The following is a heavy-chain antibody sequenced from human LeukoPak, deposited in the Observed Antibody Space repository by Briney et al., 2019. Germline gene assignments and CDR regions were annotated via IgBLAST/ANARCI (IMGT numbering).Heavy chain of an antibody. D-gene: IGHD5-18*01. CDR1: GYTLTELS. Sequence: ASVTVSFKVSGYTLTELSMHWVRQAPGKGLEWMGGFDPEDGETIYAQKFQGRVTMTEDTSTDTAYMELSSLRSEDTAVYYCATLVDTAMVTGYWFDLWGQGTLVTVSS. CDR2: FDPEDGET. V-gene: IGHV1-24*01. J-gene: IGHJ5*02. CDR3: ATLVDTAMVTGYWFDL.